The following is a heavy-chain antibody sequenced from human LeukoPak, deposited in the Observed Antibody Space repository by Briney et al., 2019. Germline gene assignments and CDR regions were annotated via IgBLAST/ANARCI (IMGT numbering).Heavy chain of an antibody. CDR3: ARQGSGGYLTLGDY. J-gene: IGHJ4*02. Sequence: PGGSLRLSCAASGFTFSNYGIYWVRQAPGKGLEWVAFIRYDGSDKYYADSVKGRFTISRDDSKNTLYLQMNSLRAEDTAVYYCARQGSGGYLTLGDYWGQGTLVTVSS. V-gene: IGHV3-30*02. CDR2: IRYDGSDK. CDR1: GFTFSNYG. D-gene: IGHD3-10*01.